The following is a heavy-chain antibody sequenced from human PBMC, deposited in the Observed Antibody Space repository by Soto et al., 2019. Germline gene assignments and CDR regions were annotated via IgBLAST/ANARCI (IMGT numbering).Heavy chain of an antibody. V-gene: IGHV4-31*03. J-gene: IGHJ6*02. D-gene: IGHD3-22*01. CDR3: AKGIVVDYYSYYGMDV. CDR1: GGSISSGGYY. Sequence: QVQLQESGPGLVKPSQTLSLTCTVSGGSISSGGYYWSWIRQHPGKGLEWIGYIYYSGSTYYNPSLKSRVTISVDTSKNQFSLKLSSVTAADTAVYYCAKGIVVDYYSYYGMDVWGQGTTVTVSS. CDR2: IYYSGST.